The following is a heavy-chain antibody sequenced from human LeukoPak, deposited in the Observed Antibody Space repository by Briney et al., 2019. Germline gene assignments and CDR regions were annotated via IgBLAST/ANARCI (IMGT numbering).Heavy chain of an antibody. CDR1: GGSISSGDYY. V-gene: IGHV4-30-4*01. CDR3: ARGIVPAAIRYYYYGMDV. J-gene: IGHJ6*02. D-gene: IGHD2-2*02. Sequence: SQTLSLTCTVSGGSISSGDYYWSWIRQPPGKGLEWIGYIHYSGSTYYNPSLKSRVTISVDTSKNQFSLKLSSVTAADTAVYYCARGIVPAAIRYYYYGMDVWGQGTTVTVSS. CDR2: IHYSGST.